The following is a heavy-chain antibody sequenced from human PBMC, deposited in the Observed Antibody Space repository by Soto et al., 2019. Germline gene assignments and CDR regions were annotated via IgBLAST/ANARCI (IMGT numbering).Heavy chain of an antibody. CDR2: IWYDGSNK. D-gene: IGHD6-13*01. V-gene: IGHV3-33*01. J-gene: IGHJ6*02. CDR3: AREGYSSWHYYYGMDV. CDR1: GFTFSSYG. Sequence: LRLPCAASGFTFSSYGMHWVRQAPGKGLEWVAVIWYDGSNKYYADSVKGRFTISRDNSKNTLYLQMNSLRAEDTAVYYCAREGYSSWHYYYGMDVWGQGTTVTVSS.